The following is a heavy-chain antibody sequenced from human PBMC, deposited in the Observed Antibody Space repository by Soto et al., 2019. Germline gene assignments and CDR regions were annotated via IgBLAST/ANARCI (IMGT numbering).Heavy chain of an antibody. CDR2: INHSGST. CDR3: ARDGAVGAPYRGYSWFDP. CDR1: GGSFSGYY. V-gene: IGHV4-34*01. J-gene: IGHJ5*02. Sequence: PSETLSLTCAVYGGSFSGYYWSWIRQPPGKGLEWIGEINHSGSTNYNPSLKSRVTISVDTSKNQFSLKLSSVTAADTAVYYCARDGAVGAPYRGYSWFDPWGQGTLVTVSS. D-gene: IGHD1-26*01.